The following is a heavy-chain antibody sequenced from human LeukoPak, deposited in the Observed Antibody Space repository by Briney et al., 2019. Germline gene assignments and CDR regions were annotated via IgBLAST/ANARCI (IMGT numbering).Heavy chain of an antibody. Sequence: PGGSLRLSCAPSGFTFSNYGMHWVRQAPGKGLEWVAVISYDGSNKYYADSVKGRFTISRDNSKNTLYLQMNSLRAEDTAVYYCARLARNPYYYDSSGYYFGYWGQGTLVTVSS. CDR3: ARLARNPYYYDSSGYYFGY. D-gene: IGHD3-22*01. V-gene: IGHV3-30*03. J-gene: IGHJ4*02. CDR2: ISYDGSNK. CDR1: GFTFSNYG.